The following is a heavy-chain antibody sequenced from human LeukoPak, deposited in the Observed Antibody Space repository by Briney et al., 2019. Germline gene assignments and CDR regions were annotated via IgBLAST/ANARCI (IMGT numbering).Heavy chain of an antibody. V-gene: IGHV4-59*01. J-gene: IGHJ4*02. CDR1: GGSISSYY. Sequence: SETLSLTCTVSGGSISSYYWNWIRQPPGKGLEWIGYIYYSGTTNYNPSLKSRVTISVDTSKNQFSLKLSSVTAADTAVYYCARGVYIAAAQYGYWCQGTLVTVSS. CDR2: IYYSGTT. CDR3: ARGVYIAAAQYGY. D-gene: IGHD6-13*01.